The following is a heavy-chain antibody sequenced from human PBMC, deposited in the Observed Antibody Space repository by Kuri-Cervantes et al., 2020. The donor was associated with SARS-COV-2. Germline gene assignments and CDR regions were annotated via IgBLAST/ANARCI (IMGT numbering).Heavy chain of an antibody. CDR2: IIPIFGTA. Sequence: SVKVSCKASGGTFSSYAISRVRQAPGQGLEWMGGIIPIFGTANYAQKFQGRVTITADKSTSTAYMELSSLRSEDTAVYYCARDAIRDGYNEGYWGQGTLVTVSS. CDR1: GGTFSSYA. V-gene: IGHV1-69*06. D-gene: IGHD5-24*01. J-gene: IGHJ4*02. CDR3: ARDAIRDGYNEGY.